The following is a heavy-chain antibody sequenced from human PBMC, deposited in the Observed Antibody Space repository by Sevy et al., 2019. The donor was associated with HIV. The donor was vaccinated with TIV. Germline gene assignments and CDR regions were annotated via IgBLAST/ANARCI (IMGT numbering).Heavy chain of an antibody. CDR3: VTQKPPSTSSSSPYYFDY. V-gene: IGHV3-73*01. D-gene: IGHD6-6*01. J-gene: IGHJ4*02. CDR2: IRWKANTYAT. Sequence: GGSLRLSCVASGFTFSGSAMHWVRQASGKGLEWVGRIRWKANTYATAYAASVKGRFTISRDDSKNTAYLQMNSLKTEDTAVYYCVTQKPPSTSSSSPYYFDYWGQGTLVTVSS. CDR1: GFTFSGSA.